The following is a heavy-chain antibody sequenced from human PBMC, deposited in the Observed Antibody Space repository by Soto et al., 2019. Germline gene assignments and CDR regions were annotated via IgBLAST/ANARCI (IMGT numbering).Heavy chain of an antibody. D-gene: IGHD5-18*01. Sequence: QRLSYTASGLNFINLWMTWIRQAPGKGLEWVGRIKSKSDGETADVAAPVKGRFTISRDDSKNTVFLEMNSLKSEDTALYYCAITAMINRDSSTIFDFLGQGTQVT. CDR3: AITAMINRDSSTIFDF. J-gene: IGHJ4*02. V-gene: IGHV3-15*01. CDR2: IKSKSDGETA. CDR1: GLNFINLW.